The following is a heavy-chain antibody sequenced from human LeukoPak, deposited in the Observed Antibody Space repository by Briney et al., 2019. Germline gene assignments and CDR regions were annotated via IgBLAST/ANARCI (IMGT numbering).Heavy chain of an antibody. CDR2: ISWNSGTI. CDR1: GFTFDDYA. V-gene: IGHV3-9*01. J-gene: IGHJ6*02. Sequence: SLRLSCAASGFTFDDYAMQWVRQVPGKGLEWVSGISWNSGTIGYADSVKGRFTISRDNAKNSLYLQMNSLRAEDTALYYCAKDIRSYADYYYGMDVWGQGTTVTVSS. D-gene: IGHD3-16*01. CDR3: AKDIRSYADYYYGMDV.